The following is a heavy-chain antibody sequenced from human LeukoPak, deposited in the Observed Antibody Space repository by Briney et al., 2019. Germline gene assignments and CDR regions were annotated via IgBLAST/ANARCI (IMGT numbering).Heavy chain of an antibody. Sequence: GGSLRLSCAASGFTFSSYWMHWVRQAPGKGLVWVSRINSDGSSTSYADSVKGRFTISRDNAKNSLYLQMNSLRAGDTALYYCARDGRSGWYSDYWGQGTLVTVSS. D-gene: IGHD6-19*01. CDR3: ARDGRSGWYSDY. V-gene: IGHV3-74*01. CDR1: GFTFSSYW. CDR2: INSDGSST. J-gene: IGHJ4*02.